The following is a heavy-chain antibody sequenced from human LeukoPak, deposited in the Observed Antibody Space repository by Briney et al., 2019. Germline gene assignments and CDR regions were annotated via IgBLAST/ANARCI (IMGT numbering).Heavy chain of an antibody. CDR3: ARSSGNYYSWFDP. CDR1: GFTFSSYG. V-gene: IGHV3-30*02. J-gene: IGHJ5*02. Sequence: GGSLRLSCAASGFTFSSYGMHWVRQAPGKGLEWVAFIRYDGSNKYYADSVKGRFTISRDNAKNTLYLQMSSLRAEDTAVYYCARSSGNYYSWFDPWGQGTLVTVSS. CDR2: IRYDGSNK. D-gene: IGHD1-26*01.